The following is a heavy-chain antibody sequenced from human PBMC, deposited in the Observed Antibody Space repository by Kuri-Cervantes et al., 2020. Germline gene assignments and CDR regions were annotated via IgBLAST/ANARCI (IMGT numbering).Heavy chain of an antibody. J-gene: IGHJ6*02. V-gene: IGHV1-8*01. D-gene: IGHD2-2*01. Sequence: ASVKVSCKASGYTFTSYDINWVRQATGQGLEWMGWMNPNSGNTGYAQKFQGRVTMTRNTSISTAYMELSSLRSEDTAVYYCARVLGYCSSTSCYSYYYYYGMDVWCQGTTVTVSS. CDR3: ARVLGYCSSTSCYSYYYYYGMDV. CDR1: GYTFTSYD. CDR2: MNPNSGNT.